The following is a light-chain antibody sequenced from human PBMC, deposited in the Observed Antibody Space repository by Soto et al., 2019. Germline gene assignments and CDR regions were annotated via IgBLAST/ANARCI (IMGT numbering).Light chain of an antibody. Sequence: QSVLTQPRSVSGSPGQSVTISCTGTSSDIGAYNYVSWCQQPPGRAPKLIIYDVTQRPSGVPDRFSGSKSDNTASLTISGLLAEDEADYFCCSYAGNYIYVFGTGTKVTVL. CDR3: CSYAGNYIYV. CDR1: SSDIGAYNY. V-gene: IGLV2-11*01. CDR2: DVT. J-gene: IGLJ1*01.